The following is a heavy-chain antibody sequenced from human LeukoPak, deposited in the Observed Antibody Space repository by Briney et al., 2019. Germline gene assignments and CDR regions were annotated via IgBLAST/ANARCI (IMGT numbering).Heavy chain of an antibody. D-gene: IGHD2-2*02. J-gene: IGHJ5*02. Sequence: PSETLSLTCAVYGGSFSGYYWSWIRQPPGKGLEWIGEINHSGSTNYNPSLKGRVTISVDTSKNQFSLKLSSVTAADTAVYYCARHGDCSSTSCYTSWFDPWGQGTLVTVSS. CDR1: GGSFSGYY. V-gene: IGHV4-34*01. CDR3: ARHGDCSSTSCYTSWFDP. CDR2: INHSGST.